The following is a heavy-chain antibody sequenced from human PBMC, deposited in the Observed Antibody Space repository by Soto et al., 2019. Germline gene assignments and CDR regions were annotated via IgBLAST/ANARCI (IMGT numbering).Heavy chain of an antibody. D-gene: IGHD3-16*01. V-gene: IGHV3-23*01. J-gene: IGHJ4*02. Sequence: GGSLRLSCAASGFTFSSYAMSWVRQAPGKGLEWVSAISGSGGSTYYADSVKGRFTISRDNSKNTLYLQMNSLRAEDTAVYYCANHPPFGGVNRADYWGQGTLVTVSS. CDR1: GFTFSSYA. CDR3: ANHPPFGGVNRADY. CDR2: ISGSGGST.